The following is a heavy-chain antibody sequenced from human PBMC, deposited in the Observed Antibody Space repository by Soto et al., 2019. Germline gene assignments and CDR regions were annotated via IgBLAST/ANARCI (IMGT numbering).Heavy chain of an antibody. J-gene: IGHJ3*01. D-gene: IGHD6-19*01. CDR2: LLHSGTT. Sequence: QVQLQESGPGLVKPSGTLSLTCAVSGDSISSPKWWTWLRQPPVKGLEWIGDLLHSGTTNYNPSLMSRVTLSVDKPQNQFSLKLTSVTAAEAAIYYCASSTGWYRHDVWVQGTSVTVSS. V-gene: IGHV4-4*02. CDR1: GDSISSPKW. CDR3: ASSTGWYRHDV.